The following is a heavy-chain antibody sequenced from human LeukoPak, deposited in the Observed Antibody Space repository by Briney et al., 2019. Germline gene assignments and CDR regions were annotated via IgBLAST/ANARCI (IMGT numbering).Heavy chain of an antibody. D-gene: IGHD2-15*01. J-gene: IGHJ4*02. Sequence: GGSLRLSCAPPGYTFKTYSMYWVRHNPVKGRVWVARFTGDGSNTIYADSVKGRFTISRDNSKNTLYLQMNSLRAEDTAVYYCAKARTVVAATLFDYWGQGTLVTVSS. V-gene: IGHV3-23*01. CDR2: FTGDGSNT. CDR3: AKARTVVAATLFDY. CDR1: GYTFKTYS.